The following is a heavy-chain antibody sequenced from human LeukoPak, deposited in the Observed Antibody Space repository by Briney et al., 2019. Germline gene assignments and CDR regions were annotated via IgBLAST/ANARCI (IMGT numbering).Heavy chain of an antibody. CDR2: ISGSGGST. CDR3: AKDRSKGSSTSCYGY. D-gene: IGHD2-2*01. Sequence: GGSLRLSCAASGFTFSSYAMSWVRQAPGKGLEWVSAISGSGGSTYYADSVKGRFTISRDNSKNTPYLQMNSLRAEDTAVYYCAKDRSKGSSTSCYGYWGQGTLVTVSS. V-gene: IGHV3-23*01. CDR1: GFTFSSYA. J-gene: IGHJ4*02.